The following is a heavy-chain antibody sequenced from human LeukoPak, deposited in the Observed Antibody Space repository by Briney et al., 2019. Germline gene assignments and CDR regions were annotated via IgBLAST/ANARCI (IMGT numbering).Heavy chain of an antibody. V-gene: IGHV3-21*01. CDR2: ISSSSSYI. Sequence: GGSLRLSCAASGFTFSSYSMNWVRQAPGKGLEWVSSISSSSSYIYYADSVKGRFTISRDNAKNSLYLQMNSLRAEDTAVYYCARDGGFGELLYYWGQGTLVTVSS. D-gene: IGHD3-10*01. CDR1: GFTFSSYS. CDR3: ARDGGFGELLYY. J-gene: IGHJ4*02.